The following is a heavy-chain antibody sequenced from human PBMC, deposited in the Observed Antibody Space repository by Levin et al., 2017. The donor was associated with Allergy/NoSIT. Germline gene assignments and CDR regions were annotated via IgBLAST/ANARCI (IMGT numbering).Heavy chain of an antibody. CDR1: GFTFSSYA. V-gene: IGHV3-30-3*01. J-gene: IGHJ4*02. CDR2: ISYDGSNN. CDR3: ARDPTSFCSSTSCYAAGAGRDY. Sequence: PSGGSLRLSCAASGFTFSSYAMHWVRQAPGKGLEGVAVISYDGSNNYYADSVKGRFTVSRDHSKKTLYLQMNSLRAEDTAVYYCARDPTSFCSSTSCYAAGAGRDYWGQGTLVTVSS. D-gene: IGHD2-2*01.